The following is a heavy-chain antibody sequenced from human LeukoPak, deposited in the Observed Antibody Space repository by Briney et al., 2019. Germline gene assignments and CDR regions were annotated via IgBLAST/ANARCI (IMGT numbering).Heavy chain of an antibody. J-gene: IGHJ4*02. D-gene: IGHD3-9*01. V-gene: IGHV3-23*01. CDR1: GFTFTNYA. CDR3: ASYYDILTGRGVYFDY. Sequence: GGSLRLSCAASGFTFTNYAMSWVRQAPGKGLEWVSAISGSGNTTYYADSVKGRFTISRDNSKNTLYLQMNSLRAEDTAIYYCASYYDILTGRGVYFDYWGQGTLVTVSS. CDR2: ISGSGNTT.